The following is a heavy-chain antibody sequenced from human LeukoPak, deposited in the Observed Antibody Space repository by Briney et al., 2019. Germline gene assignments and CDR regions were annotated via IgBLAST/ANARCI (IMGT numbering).Heavy chain of an antibody. J-gene: IGHJ6*02. V-gene: IGHV1-2*02. D-gene: IGHD5-12*01. CDR1: GYTFTGYY. CDR3: ARDHLYSGYDWYYYYGMDV. Sequence: ASVKVSCKAPGYTFTGYYMHWVRQAPGQGLEWMGWINPNSGGTNYAQKFQGRVTMTRDTSISTAYMELSRLRSDDTAVYYCARDHLYSGYDWYYYYGMDVWGQGTTVTVSS. CDR2: INPNSGGT.